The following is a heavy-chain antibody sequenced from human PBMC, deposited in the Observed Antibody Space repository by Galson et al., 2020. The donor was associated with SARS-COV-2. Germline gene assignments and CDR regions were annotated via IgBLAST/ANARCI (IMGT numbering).Heavy chain of an antibody. CDR1: GFTFRSYV. J-gene: IGHJ3*02. D-gene: IGHD1-26*01. CDR2: ITSSGYTT. CDR3: AKAMGADDAFDI. Sequence: GESLKISCVASGFTFRSYVMSWVRQAPGKGLEWISGITSSGYTTNFADSVKGRFTISRDNSKNTLYLQMNSLRDEDTALYYCAKAMGADDAFDIWGQGTMVTVSS. V-gene: IGHV3-23*01.